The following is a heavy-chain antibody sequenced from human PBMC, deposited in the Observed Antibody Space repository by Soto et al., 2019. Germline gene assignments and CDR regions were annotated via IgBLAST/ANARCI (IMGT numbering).Heavy chain of an antibody. Sequence: PSETLSLTCTVSGGSVNSGTDYWSWIRQPPGKGLEWIGYTSNSGSAKYNPSLKSRVTITTDTSTNHFSLKLTSVTAADTAVYFCARSVAVPGAHIDYWGQGTQVTVSS. CDR2: TSNSGSA. CDR3: ARSVAVPGAHIDY. D-gene: IGHD6-19*01. V-gene: IGHV4-61*03. J-gene: IGHJ4*02. CDR1: GGSVNSGTDY.